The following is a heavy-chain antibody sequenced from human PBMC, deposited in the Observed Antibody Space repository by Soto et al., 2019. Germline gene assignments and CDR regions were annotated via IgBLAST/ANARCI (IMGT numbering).Heavy chain of an antibody. CDR2: IIPILGIA. Sequence: QVQLVQSGAEVKKPGSSVKVSCKASGSTFSSYTISWVRQAPGQGLDWMGRIIPILGIANYAQKFQGRVTITADKSTSTGYMELSSLRSEDTAVYYCARETQDYDFWSWYRRAFDYWGQGTLVTVSS. D-gene: IGHD3-3*01. CDR3: ARETQDYDFWSWYRRAFDY. V-gene: IGHV1-69*08. J-gene: IGHJ4*02. CDR1: GSTFSSYT.